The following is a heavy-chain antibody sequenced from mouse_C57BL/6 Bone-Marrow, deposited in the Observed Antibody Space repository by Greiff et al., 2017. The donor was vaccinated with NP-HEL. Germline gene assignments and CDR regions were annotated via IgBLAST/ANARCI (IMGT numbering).Heavy chain of an antibody. Sequence: VQLQQPGAELVKPGASVKMSCKASGYTFTSYWITWVKQRPGQGLEWIGDIYPGSGSTNYNEKFKSKATLTVDTSSSTAYMQLSSLTSEDSAVYYCARYYYGNLYWYFDVWGTGTTVTVSS. J-gene: IGHJ1*03. D-gene: IGHD2-1*01. CDR2: IYPGSGST. V-gene: IGHV1-55*01. CDR1: GYTFTSYW. CDR3: ARYYYGNLYWYFDV.